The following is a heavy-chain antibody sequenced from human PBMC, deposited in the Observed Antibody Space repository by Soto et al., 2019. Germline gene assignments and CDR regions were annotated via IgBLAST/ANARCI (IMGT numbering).Heavy chain of an antibody. CDR3: AREDIVVVPAAIRLGGMDV. CDR1: GYTFTGYY. J-gene: IGHJ6*02. V-gene: IGHV1-2*04. CDR2: INPNSGGT. D-gene: IGHD2-2*01. Sequence: ASVKVSCKASGYTFTGYYMHWVRQAPGQGLEWMGWINPNSGGTNYAQKFQGWVTMTRDTSISTAYMELSRLRSDDTAVYYCAREDIVVVPAAIRLGGMDVWGQGTTVTVS.